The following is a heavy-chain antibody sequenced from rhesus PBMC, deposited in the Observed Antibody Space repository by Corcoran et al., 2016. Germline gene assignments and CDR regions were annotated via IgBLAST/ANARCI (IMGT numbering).Heavy chain of an antibody. CDR1: GGSISSSNW. V-gene: IGHV4-65*01. Sequence: QVQLQESGPGLVKPSETLSLTCAVSGGSISSSNWWSWIRQPPGKGLVWIGYISGSSGSTYNNPSLRGRVTISTATSKNHCARKRICVTAADTAWYYCARRGGSWSFDYWGQGVLVTVSS. J-gene: IGHJ4*01. CDR2: ISGSSGST. D-gene: IGHD6-13*01. CDR3: ARRGGSWSFDY.